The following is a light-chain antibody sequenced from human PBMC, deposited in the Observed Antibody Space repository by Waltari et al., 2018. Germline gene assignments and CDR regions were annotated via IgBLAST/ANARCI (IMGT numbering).Light chain of an antibody. J-gene: IGLJ2*01. Sequence: QSVLTQPPSASGTPGPRVTISCSGSSSNIGSNVVNWYQQLPGSAPKLLIQSNNRRPSGVPDRFSGSKAGTSASLAISGLQSADEADYYCAAWDDSLNGHVVFGGGTKLTVL. CDR2: SNN. CDR3: AAWDDSLNGHVV. V-gene: IGLV1-44*01. CDR1: SSNIGSNV.